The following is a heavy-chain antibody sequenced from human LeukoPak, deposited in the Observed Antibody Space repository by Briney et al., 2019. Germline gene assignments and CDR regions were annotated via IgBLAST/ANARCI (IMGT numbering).Heavy chain of an antibody. CDR2: IYHSGST. CDR1: GGSISSGGYS. D-gene: IGHD4-17*01. CDR3: ARGPSLRYGDYGPNY. Sequence: SQTLSLTCAVSGGSISSGGYSWSWIRQPPGKGLEWIGYIYHSGSTYYNPSLKSRVTISVDRSKNQFSLKLSSVTAADTAVYYCARGPSLRYGDYGPNYWGQGTLVTVSS. V-gene: IGHV4-30-2*01. J-gene: IGHJ4*02.